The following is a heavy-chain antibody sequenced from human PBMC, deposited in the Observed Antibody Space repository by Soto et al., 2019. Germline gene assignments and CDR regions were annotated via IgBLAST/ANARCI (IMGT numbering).Heavy chain of an antibody. V-gene: IGHV3-7*01. CDR2: INQDGSEK. CDR3: AREYCSSTSCLNWFDP. D-gene: IGHD2-2*01. Sequence: PGGSLRLSCAASGFTFRSFWMSWVRQAPGKGLEWVANINQDGSEKQYVESVRGRFTISRDNAKNSLYLQMNSLRAEDTAVYYCAREYCSSTSCLNWFDPWGQGTLVTVSS. CDR1: GFTFRSFW. J-gene: IGHJ5*02.